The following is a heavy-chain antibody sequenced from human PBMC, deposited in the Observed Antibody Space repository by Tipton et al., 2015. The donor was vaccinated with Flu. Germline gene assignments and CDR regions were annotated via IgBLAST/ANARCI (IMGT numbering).Heavy chain of an antibody. J-gene: IGHJ5*02. CDR2: IYSDGRA. Sequence: SLRLSCAASGFTVNSNYMSWVRQAPGKGLEWVSVIYSDGRAYYVDSVKGRFTDSRDDSKNMLSLQMDSLRAEDTAVYYCTRGQGANPWGQGTLVTVSS. CDR1: GFTVNSNY. V-gene: IGHV3-53*01. CDR3: TRGQGANP.